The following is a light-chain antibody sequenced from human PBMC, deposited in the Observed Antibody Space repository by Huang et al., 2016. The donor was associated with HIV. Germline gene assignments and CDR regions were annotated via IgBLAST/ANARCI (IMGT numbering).Light chain of an antibody. V-gene: IGKV3-11*01. CDR2: DAS. CDR3: QQRSNSFLT. Sequence: EIVLTQSPATLSLSPGERATLSCRASQSVSSYLAWYQQKPGQAPRLLIYDASNRATGIPARFSGSGSVTDFTLTISSLEPEDFAVYYCQQRSNSFLTFGGGTKVEIK. CDR1: QSVSSY. J-gene: IGKJ4*01.